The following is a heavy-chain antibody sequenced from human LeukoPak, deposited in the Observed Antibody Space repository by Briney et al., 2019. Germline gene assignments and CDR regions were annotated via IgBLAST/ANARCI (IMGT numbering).Heavy chain of an antibody. J-gene: IGHJ5*02. V-gene: IGHV2-5*02. D-gene: IGHD3-10*01. CDR3: AHNRGSGSYPNNWFDP. CDR2: IYWDDDK. Sequence: SGPTLVKPTQTLTLICTFFGFSLSTSGVGVGWIRQPPGKALEWLALIYWDDDKRYSPSLKSRLTITKDTSKNQVVLTMTNMDPVDTATYYCAHNRGSGSYPNNWFDPWGQGILVTVSS. CDR1: GFSLSTSGVG.